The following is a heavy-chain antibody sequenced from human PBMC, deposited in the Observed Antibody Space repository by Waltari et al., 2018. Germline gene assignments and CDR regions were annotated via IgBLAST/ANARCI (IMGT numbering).Heavy chain of an antibody. J-gene: IGHJ4*02. CDR1: DGSISSGDNY. V-gene: IGHV4-30-4*01. CDR2: IHSRGTT. CDR3: CNLRGGTGGRGY. D-gene: IGHD2-8*02. Sequence: QVQVQESGPGLVKPSQTLSLACSVSDGSISSGDNYWSWTRQPPGKGRDYIGHIHSRGTTYYNPPLRGRISISVDTSKNEFSLKLPSVTAADTAVYYCCNLRGGTGGRGYWGQGILVTVSS.